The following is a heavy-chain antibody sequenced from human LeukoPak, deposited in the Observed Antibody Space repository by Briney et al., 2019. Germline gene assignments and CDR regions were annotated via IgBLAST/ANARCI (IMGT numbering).Heavy chain of an antibody. CDR2: ISYDGNNK. Sequence: GGSLRLSCAASGFTFTSFAMHWVRQAPGKGLEWASVISYDGNNKYYADSVKGRFTISRDTSKNTLYLQMNSLRAEDTAVYYCARDSDYYVSGGYFDYWGQGTLVAVSS. D-gene: IGHD3-10*01. J-gene: IGHJ4*02. CDR1: GFTFTSFA. CDR3: ARDSDYYVSGGYFDY. V-gene: IGHV3-30-3*01.